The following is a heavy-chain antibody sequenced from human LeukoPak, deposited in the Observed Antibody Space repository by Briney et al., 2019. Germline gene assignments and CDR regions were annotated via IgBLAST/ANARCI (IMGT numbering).Heavy chain of an antibody. J-gene: IGHJ4*02. CDR2: IHASGNR. CDR1: GFSVNNKY. V-gene: IGHV3-53*01. D-gene: IGHD5-12*01. Sequence: GGSLRLSSAVSGFSVNNKYISWFRQAPGRGLECVSAIHASGNRHYSDSVEGHFIISRDIYKNTIYLQMNSLRAEDTAMYYCARDVAFKAFDCWGQGTLVTVYS. CDR3: ARDVAFKAFDC.